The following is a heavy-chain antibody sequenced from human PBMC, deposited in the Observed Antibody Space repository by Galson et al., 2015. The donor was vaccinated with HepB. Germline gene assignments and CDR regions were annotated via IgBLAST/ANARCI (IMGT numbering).Heavy chain of an antibody. CDR3: ARVGSDYGDPSSTWYYYMDV. V-gene: IGHV1-69*13. Sequence: SVKVSCKASGGTFSSYAISWVRQAPGQGLEWMGGITPIFGTANCAQKFQGRVTITADESTSTAYMELSSLRSEDTAVYYCARVGSDYGDPSSTWYYYMDVWGKGTTVTVSS. CDR2: ITPIFGTA. CDR1: GGTFSSYA. J-gene: IGHJ6*03. D-gene: IGHD4-17*01.